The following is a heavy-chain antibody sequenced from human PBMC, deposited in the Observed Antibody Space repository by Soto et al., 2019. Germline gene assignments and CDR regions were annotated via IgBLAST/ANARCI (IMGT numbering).Heavy chain of an antibody. CDR3: ARLVDGSWYMRGDY. J-gene: IGHJ4*02. D-gene: IGHD6-13*01. V-gene: IGHV4-39*01. CDR1: GGSISSSSYY. CDR2: IYYSGST. Sequence: SETLSLTCTVSGGSISSSSYYWGWIRQPPGKGLEWIGSIYYSGSTYYNPSLKSRVTISVDTSKNQFSLKLSSVTAADTAVYYCARLVDGSWYMRGDYWGQGTLVTVSS.